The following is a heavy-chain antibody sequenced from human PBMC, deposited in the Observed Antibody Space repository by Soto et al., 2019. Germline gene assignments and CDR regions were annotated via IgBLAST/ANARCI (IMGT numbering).Heavy chain of an antibody. CDR3: AKAGEVFGLVIFAYLDS. CDR2: TSNDGKKV. D-gene: IGHD2-21*01. Sequence: QVQLVESGGGVVQPGTSLRVSCEVSGFSLSSYAIHWVRQAPGTGLEWVAVTSNDGKKVSYADSVKGRFTVSRDNSKNMVALQMNSLRNDDTAVYFCAKAGEVFGLVIFAYLDSWGQGSLVTVSA. V-gene: IGHV3-30*18. CDR1: GFSLSSYA. J-gene: IGHJ4*02.